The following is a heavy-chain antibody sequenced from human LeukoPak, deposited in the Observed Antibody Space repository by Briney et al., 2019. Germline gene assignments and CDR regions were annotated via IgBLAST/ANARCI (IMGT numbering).Heavy chain of an antibody. CDR1: GFTFSSFG. J-gene: IGHJ6*02. Sequence: PGRSLRLSCAASGFTFSSFGIHWVRQAPGKGLEWVAIVWYDGSNKYYADSVKGRFTISRDNSKNTLYLQMNSLRAEDTAVYYCARDVVAATQTFSYGMDIWGQGTTVTVSS. CDR3: ARDVVAATQTFSYGMDI. D-gene: IGHD2-15*01. CDR2: VWYDGSNK. V-gene: IGHV3-33*01.